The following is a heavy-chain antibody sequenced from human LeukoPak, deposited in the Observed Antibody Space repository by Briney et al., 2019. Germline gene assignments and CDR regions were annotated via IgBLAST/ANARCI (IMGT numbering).Heavy chain of an antibody. J-gene: IGHJ4*02. V-gene: IGHV5-51*01. Sequence: GESLKISCRGSGYSFTTYWIASVRQMPGKGLEWMGIIYPGDSDTKYSPSFQGQITISADKSIGTAYLHWNSLEASDTAMYYCARRLTTEETFDYWGQGTLVTVSS. CDR1: GYSFTTYW. CDR3: ARRLTTEETFDY. CDR2: IYPGDSDT. D-gene: IGHD1-1*01.